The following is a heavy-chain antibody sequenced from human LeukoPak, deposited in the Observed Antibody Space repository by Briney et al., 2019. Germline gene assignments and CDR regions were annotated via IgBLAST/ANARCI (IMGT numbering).Heavy chain of an antibody. V-gene: IGHV1-69*04. Sequence: ASVKVSCKASGYTFTGYYMHWVRQAPGQGLEWMGRIIPILGIANYAQKFQGRVTITADKSTSTAYMELSSLRSEDTAVYYCARDPYSSGWYRNYYYGMDVWGQGTTVTVSS. CDR2: IIPILGIA. CDR1: GYTFTGYY. CDR3: ARDPYSSGWYRNYYYGMDV. D-gene: IGHD6-19*01. J-gene: IGHJ6*02.